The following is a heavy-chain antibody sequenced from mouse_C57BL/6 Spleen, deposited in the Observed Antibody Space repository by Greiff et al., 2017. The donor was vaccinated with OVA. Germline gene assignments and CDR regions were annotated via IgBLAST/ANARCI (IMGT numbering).Heavy chain of an antibody. CDR2: INPNNGGT. CDR3: ATAAQATGYFDD. J-gene: IGHJ2*01. D-gene: IGHD3-2*02. Sequence: EVQLQQSGPELVKPGASVKLSCKASGYTFTDYYLHWVKQSPGQSLEWIGDINPNNGGTSYTPKFTGKATLTVATSSSTAYMELSSLTSEDSAVYYCATAAQATGYFDDWGQGTTLTVSA. V-gene: IGHV1-26*01. CDR1: GYTFTDYY.